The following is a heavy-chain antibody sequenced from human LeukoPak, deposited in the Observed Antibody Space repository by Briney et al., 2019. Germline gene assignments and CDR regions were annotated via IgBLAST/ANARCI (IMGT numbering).Heavy chain of an antibody. J-gene: IGHJ4*02. Sequence: GSLRLSCTASGFTLGDYAVSWFRQAPGKGLEWVGFIRSKAYGGTTEYAASVKGRFIISRDDSKSIAYLQMNSLKTEDTAVYYCTSLHGYSYGLDYWGQGTLVTVSS. CDR1: GFTLGDYA. CDR3: TSLHGYSYGLDY. CDR2: IRSKAYGGTT. D-gene: IGHD5-18*01. V-gene: IGHV3-49*03.